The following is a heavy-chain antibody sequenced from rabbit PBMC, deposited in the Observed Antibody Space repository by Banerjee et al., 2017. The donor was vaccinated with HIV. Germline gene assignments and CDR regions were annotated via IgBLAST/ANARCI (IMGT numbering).Heavy chain of an antibody. Sequence: QSLEESGGDLGKPGASLTLTCTASGFSFSSGYWIWWVRQAPGKGLEWIGIINTGSGDTYYASWAKGRFTISKTSSTVTLQMASLTAADTATYFCVREADSGYNLWGPGTLVTVS. CDR2: INTGSGDT. J-gene: IGHJ4*01. D-gene: IGHD1-1*01. CDR3: VREADSGYNL. V-gene: IGHV1S40*01. CDR1: GFSFSSGYW.